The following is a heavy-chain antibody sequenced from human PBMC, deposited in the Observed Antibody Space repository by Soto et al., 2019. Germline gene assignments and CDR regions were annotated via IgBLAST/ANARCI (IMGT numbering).Heavy chain of an antibody. V-gene: IGHV1-69*12. CDR3: ASSTVVTPRYFDY. D-gene: IGHD2-21*02. CDR1: GGTFNTYA. Sequence: QVQLVQSGAEVKKPGSSVKVSCKASGGTFNTYAISWVRQAPGQGLEYMGGIIPMFGTTNYAQQFQGRVTMTADESTSTAYMELSSLRSEDTAVHYCASSTVVTPRYFDYWGPGTLVTVSS. CDR2: IIPMFGTT. J-gene: IGHJ4*02.